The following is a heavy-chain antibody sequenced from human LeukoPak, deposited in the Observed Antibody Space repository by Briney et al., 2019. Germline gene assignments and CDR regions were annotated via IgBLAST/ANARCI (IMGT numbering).Heavy chain of an antibody. V-gene: IGHV1-69*06. D-gene: IGHD6-19*01. CDR1: GYTFTSYG. CDR2: IIPIFGTA. CDR3: AREARNGWSLYYYYYYMDV. J-gene: IGHJ6*03. Sequence: GASVKVSCKASGYTFTSYGISWVRQAPGQGLEWMGGIIPIFGTANYAQKFQGRVTITADKSTSTAYMELNSLRAEDTAVYYCAREARNGWSLYYYYYYMDVWGKGTTVTISS.